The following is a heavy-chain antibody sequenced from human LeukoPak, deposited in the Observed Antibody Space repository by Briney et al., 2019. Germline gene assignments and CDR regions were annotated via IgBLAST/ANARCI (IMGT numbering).Heavy chain of an antibody. CDR3: ARGDDFWSGYRPLYYYYGMDV. V-gene: IGHV3-11*04. D-gene: IGHD3-3*01. CDR2: ISSSGSTI. J-gene: IGHJ6*02. Sequence: PGGSLRLSCAASGFTFSDYYMSWIRQAPGKGLEWVSYISSSGSTIYYADSVKGRFTISRDNAKNSLYLQMNSLRAEDTAVYYCARGDDFWSGYRPLYYYYGMDVWGQGTTVTVSS. CDR1: GFTFSDYY.